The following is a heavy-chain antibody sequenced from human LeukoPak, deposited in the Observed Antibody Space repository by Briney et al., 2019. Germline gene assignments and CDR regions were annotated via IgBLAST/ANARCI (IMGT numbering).Heavy chain of an antibody. V-gene: IGHV1-8*01. D-gene: IGHD5-18*01. Sequence: ASVKVSCKASGYTFTSYDINWVRQATGQGLEWMGWMNPNSGNTGYAQKFQGRVTMTRNTSTSTAYMELSSLRSEDTAVYYCARFQTPYSYAFIYYYYYMDVWGKGTTVTVSS. CDR3: ARFQTPYSYAFIYYYYYMDV. CDR2: MNPNSGNT. CDR1: GYTFTSYD. J-gene: IGHJ6*03.